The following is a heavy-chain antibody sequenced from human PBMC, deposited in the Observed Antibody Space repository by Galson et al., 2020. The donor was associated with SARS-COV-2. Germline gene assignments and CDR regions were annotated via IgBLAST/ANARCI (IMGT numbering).Heavy chain of an antibody. V-gene: IGHV3-30*18. CDR3: AKEGIDCSSTSCYEGWVYYYYGMDV. Sequence: GESLKISCAASGFTFSSYGMHWVRQAPGKGLEWVAVISYDGSNKYYADSVKGRFTISRVNSKNTLYLQMNSLRAEDTAVYYCAKEGIDCSSTSCYEGWVYYYYGMDVWGQGTTVTVSS. D-gene: IGHD2-2*01. CDR1: GFTFSSYG. CDR2: ISYDGSNK. J-gene: IGHJ6*02.